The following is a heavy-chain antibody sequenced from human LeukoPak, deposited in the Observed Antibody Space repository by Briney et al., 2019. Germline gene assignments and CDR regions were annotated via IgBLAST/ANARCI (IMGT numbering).Heavy chain of an antibody. CDR3: AIKYLGWFDP. CDR1: GGSISNHY. V-gene: IGHV4-4*09. CDR2: IYTSGTT. D-gene: IGHD2-2*01. Sequence: SETLSLTCTVSGGSISNHYCSWLRQSPGKGLEWIGYIYTSGTTNYNPSLKSRVTISADTSKNQFSLRLSSVTAADTAVYYCAIKYLGWFDPWGQGTLVTASS. J-gene: IGHJ5*02.